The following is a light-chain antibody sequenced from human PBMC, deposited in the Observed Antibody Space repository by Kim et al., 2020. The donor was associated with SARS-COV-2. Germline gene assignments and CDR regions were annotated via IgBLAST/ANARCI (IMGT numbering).Light chain of an antibody. CDR2: SDD. CDR1: RSNIGSNA. CDR3: AAWDDSLNGVI. Sequence: QSVLTQPPSASGTPGQRVTISCSGSRSNIGSNAVNWYQQLPGTAPKLLIYSDDHRPSGVPDRFSGSKSGTSASVAISGLQSEDEADYYCAAWDDSLNGVIFGGGTQLTVL. J-gene: IGLJ2*01. V-gene: IGLV1-44*01.